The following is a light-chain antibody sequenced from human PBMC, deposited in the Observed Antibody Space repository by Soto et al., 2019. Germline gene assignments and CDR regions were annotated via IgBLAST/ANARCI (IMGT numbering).Light chain of an antibody. J-gene: IGLJ1*01. CDR3: SSYTGSSTFV. CDR1: SSDVGGYNY. Sequence: QSALTQPASVSGSPGQSISISCAGSSSDVGGYNYVSWYQQHPGKAPKLIIFDVSDRPSGVSHRFSGSKSGITASLTISGLQAEDAADDYCSSYTGSSTFVFGPGTKLTVL. V-gene: IGLV2-14*03. CDR2: DVS.